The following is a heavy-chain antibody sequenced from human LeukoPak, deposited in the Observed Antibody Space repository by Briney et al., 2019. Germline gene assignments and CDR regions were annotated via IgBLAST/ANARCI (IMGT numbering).Heavy chain of an antibody. J-gene: IGHJ6*02. CDR3: ASADRAGWYVDYYYGMDV. V-gene: IGHV1-69*13. D-gene: IGHD6-19*01. CDR2: NIPIFGTA. Sequence: GASVKVSCKASGGTFSSYAISWVRQAPGQGLEWMGGNIPIFGTANYAQKFQGRVTITADESTSTAYMELSSLRSEDTAVYYCASADRAGWYVDYYYGMDVWGQGTTVTVSS. CDR1: GGTFSSYA.